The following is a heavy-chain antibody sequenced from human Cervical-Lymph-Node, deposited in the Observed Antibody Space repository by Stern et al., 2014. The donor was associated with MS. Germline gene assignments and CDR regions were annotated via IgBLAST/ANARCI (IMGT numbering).Heavy chain of an antibody. Sequence: DQLVESGPGLVKPSETLSLTCTVSGGSITSNYWSWIRQPPGKGLEWIGYLYYSGNTNYNPALKSRVTTSVDTSKNHFSLRLSSVTAADTAVYYCARHGPPRRRDDSNHPNFDYWGPGTLVAVSS. CDR2: LYYSGNT. J-gene: IGHJ4*02. CDR1: GGSITSNY. V-gene: IGHV4-59*08. D-gene: IGHD5-24*01. CDR3: ARHGPPRRRDDSNHPNFDY.